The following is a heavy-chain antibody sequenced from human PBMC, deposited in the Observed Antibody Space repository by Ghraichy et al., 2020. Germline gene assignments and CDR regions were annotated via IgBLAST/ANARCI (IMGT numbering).Heavy chain of an antibody. CDR1: GFTFSSYS. V-gene: IGHV3-21*01. CDR3: AREGVAVAGPDDY. CDR2: ISSSSSYI. D-gene: IGHD6-19*01. Sequence: GGSLRLSCAASGFTFSSYSMNWARQAPGKGLEWVSSISSSSSYIYYADSVKGRFTISRDNAKNSLYLQMNSLRAEDTAVYYCAREGVAVAGPDDYWGQGTLVTVSS. J-gene: IGHJ4*02.